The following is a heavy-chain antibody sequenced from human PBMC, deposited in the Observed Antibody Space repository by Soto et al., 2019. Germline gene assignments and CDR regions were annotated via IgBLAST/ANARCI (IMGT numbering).Heavy chain of an antibody. V-gene: IGHV3-23*01. CDR3: AKPSRYSGYDYGVDY. CDR1: GFTFSSNA. CDR2: ISGSGGST. J-gene: IGHJ4*02. D-gene: IGHD5-12*01. Sequence: EVQLLESGGGLVQPGGSRRLPCAASGFTFSSNARSWVGQAPGRGREWVSAISGSGGSTYYADSVKGRFTISRDNSKNTLYLQMNSLRAEDTAVYYCAKPSRYSGYDYGVDYWGQGTLVTVSS.